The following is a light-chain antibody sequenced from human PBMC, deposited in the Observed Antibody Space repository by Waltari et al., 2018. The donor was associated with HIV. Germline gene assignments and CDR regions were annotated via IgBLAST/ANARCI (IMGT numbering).Light chain of an antibody. Sequence: QSALTQPASVSGSPGQPVTFSCTGTRNDIGFYILASWYRHHPGEAPQLMIYGVDARPLVVSDRFSGSKSGNTASLTISTLQPEDEADYYCSSYANSDTLVFGGGTKLTVL. J-gene: IGLJ3*02. CDR1: RNDIGFYIL. CDR3: SSYANSDTLV. CDR2: GVD. V-gene: IGLV2-14*01.